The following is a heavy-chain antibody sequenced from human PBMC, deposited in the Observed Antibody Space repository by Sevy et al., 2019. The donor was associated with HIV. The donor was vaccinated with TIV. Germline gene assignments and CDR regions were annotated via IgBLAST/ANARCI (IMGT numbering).Heavy chain of an antibody. D-gene: IGHD6-13*01. CDR1: AFAFSSYD. J-gene: IGHJ3*01. V-gene: IGHV3-13*01. CDR3: ARETAADAFDV. CDR2: IGLSGDT. Sequence: GGSLRLSCAATAFAFSSYDMHWVRQVAGKGLEWVSSIGLSGDTYFAGSVKGRFTISRDNVKNYLYLQMSSLRAGDTAVYYCARETAADAFDVWGQGT.